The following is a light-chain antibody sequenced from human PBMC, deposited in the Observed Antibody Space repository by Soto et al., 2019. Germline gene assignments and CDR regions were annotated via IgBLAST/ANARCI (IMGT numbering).Light chain of an antibody. Sequence: EIVLTQSPATLSLSPGERATLSCRASQSVITYLAWYQHKPGQAPRLLLHEAFNMATGITARFSGSGSGTDFTLTISSLEPGAFAVYYCQHRRNWPWRFGQGTKVEIK. V-gene: IGKV3-11*01. CDR1: QSVITY. J-gene: IGKJ1*01. CDR3: QHRRNWPWR. CDR2: EAF.